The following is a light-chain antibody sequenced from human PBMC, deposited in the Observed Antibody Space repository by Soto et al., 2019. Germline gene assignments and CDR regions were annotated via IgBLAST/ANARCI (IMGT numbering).Light chain of an antibody. CDR1: QSVSSY. Sequence: EIVLTQSPATLSLSPGERATLSCRASQSVSSYLAWYQQKPGQAPRLLIYDASNRATGIPARFSGSGSGTDFTLTISSLEPEDFAVYYCQQRSNWPLETTFGQGTGLEIK. CDR3: QQRSNWPLETT. J-gene: IGKJ5*01. V-gene: IGKV3-11*01. CDR2: DAS.